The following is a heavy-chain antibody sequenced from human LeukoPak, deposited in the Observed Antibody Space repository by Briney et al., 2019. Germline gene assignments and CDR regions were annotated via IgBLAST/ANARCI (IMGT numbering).Heavy chain of an antibody. CDR3: ARQDCSGGSCYLIDP. Sequence: ASVMVSCKASGYTFTGYYMHWVRQAPGQGLEWMGWINTHSGGTNYAQKFQGWVTMTRDTSISTAYMELSRLRSDDTAVYYCARQDCSGGSCYLIDPWGQGTLVTVSS. CDR1: GYTFTGYY. D-gene: IGHD2-15*01. J-gene: IGHJ5*02. CDR2: INTHSGGT. V-gene: IGHV1-2*04.